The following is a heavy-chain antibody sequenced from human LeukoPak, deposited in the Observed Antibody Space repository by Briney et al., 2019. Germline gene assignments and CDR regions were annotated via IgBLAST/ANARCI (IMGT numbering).Heavy chain of an antibody. D-gene: IGHD1-26*01. CDR1: GFTFSSYG. CDR2: ISGSGGST. Sequence: GGSLRLSCAASGFTFSSYGMHWVRQAPRKGLEWVSAISGSGGSTYYADSVKGRFTISRDNSKNTLYLQMNSLRAEDTAVYYCAKRVGATTLGPFDYWGQGTLVTVSS. J-gene: IGHJ4*02. CDR3: AKRVGATTLGPFDY. V-gene: IGHV3-23*01.